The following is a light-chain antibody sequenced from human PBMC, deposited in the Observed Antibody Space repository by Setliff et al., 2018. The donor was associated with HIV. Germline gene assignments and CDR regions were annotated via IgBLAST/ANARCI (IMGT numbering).Light chain of an antibody. CDR3: AAWDDSLNGPV. V-gene: IGLV1-44*01. J-gene: IGLJ3*02. Sequence: QSVLTQTPSASGTPGQTVVIPCFGSTSNFGSTTVNWYQHLPGAAPRLLLYSNNQRPSGVSDRFSGSKSGASASLAISGLQFEDEGNYYCAAWDDSLNGPVFGDGTQLTVL. CDR1: TSNFGSTT. CDR2: SNN.